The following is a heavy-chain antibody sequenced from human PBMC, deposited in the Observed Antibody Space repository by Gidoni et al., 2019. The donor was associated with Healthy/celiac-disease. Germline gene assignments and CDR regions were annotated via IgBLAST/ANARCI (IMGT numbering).Heavy chain of an antibody. Sequence: QVQLQQWGAGLLKPSETLSLTCAVYGGSFSGYSWSWNRQPPGKGLEWLVKINHSGRNNYNPSLKSRVTISVDTSKNQFSLKLSSVTAADTAVYYCARGRRTYYGSGSYYYWGQGTLVTVSS. J-gene: IGHJ4*02. CDR1: GGSFSGYS. CDR2: INHSGRN. V-gene: IGHV4-34*01. D-gene: IGHD3-10*01. CDR3: ARGRRTYYGSGSYYY.